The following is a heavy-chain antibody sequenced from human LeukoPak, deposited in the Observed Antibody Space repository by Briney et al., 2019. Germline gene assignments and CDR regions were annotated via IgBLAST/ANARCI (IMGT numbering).Heavy chain of an antibody. CDR2: INPSGGST. D-gene: IGHD2-15*01. CDR1: GYTFTSYY. V-gene: IGHV1-46*01. CDR3: ARDEALLPKTERNYYYYYGMDV. Sequence: GASVKVSCKASGYTFTSYYMHWVRQAPGQGLEWMGIINPSGGSTSYAQKFQGRVTMTRDTSTSTVYMELRSLRSDDTAVYYCARDEALLPKTERNYYYYYGMDVWGQGTTVTVSS. J-gene: IGHJ6*02.